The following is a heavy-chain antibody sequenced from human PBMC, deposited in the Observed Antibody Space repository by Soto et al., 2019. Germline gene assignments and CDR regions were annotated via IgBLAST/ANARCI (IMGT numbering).Heavy chain of an antibody. V-gene: IGHV4-34*01. Sequence: SETLSLTCAVYGGSFSGYYWSWIRQPPGKGLEWIGEINHSGSTNYNPSLKSRVTISVDTSKNQFSLKLSSVTAADTAVYYCAEVNPRYYYYGMDVWGQGTTVTVSS. D-gene: IGHD3-22*01. J-gene: IGHJ6*02. CDR2: INHSGST. CDR1: GGSFSGYY. CDR3: AEVNPRYYYYGMDV.